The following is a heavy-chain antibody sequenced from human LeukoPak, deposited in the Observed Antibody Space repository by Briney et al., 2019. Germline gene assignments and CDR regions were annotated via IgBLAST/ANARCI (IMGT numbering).Heavy chain of an antibody. Sequence: ASVKVSCKASGYTFNGYYMHWGRQAPGQGLEWMGWINPNSGGINYEQKFQGRVTMTRDTSISTAYMELTSLRSDDTAVYYCARGGYTSSLYDYWGQGTLVTVSS. CDR1: GYTFNGYY. J-gene: IGHJ4*02. CDR2: INPNSGGI. V-gene: IGHV1-2*02. D-gene: IGHD6-13*01. CDR3: ARGGYTSSLYDY.